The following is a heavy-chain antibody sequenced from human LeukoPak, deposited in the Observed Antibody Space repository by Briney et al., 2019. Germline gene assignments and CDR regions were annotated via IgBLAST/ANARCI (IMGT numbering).Heavy chain of an antibody. Sequence: SETLSLTCTVSGGSISSSSYYWGWIRQPPGKGLEWIGSIYYSGSTYYNPSLKSRVTMSLDTSKKQFSLKLTSVTAADTAVYYCASRRASVAAAGSFDYWGQGTLVTVSS. D-gene: IGHD6-13*01. J-gene: IGHJ4*02. CDR3: ASRRASVAAAGSFDY. CDR1: GGSISSSSYY. CDR2: IYYSGST. V-gene: IGHV4-39*01.